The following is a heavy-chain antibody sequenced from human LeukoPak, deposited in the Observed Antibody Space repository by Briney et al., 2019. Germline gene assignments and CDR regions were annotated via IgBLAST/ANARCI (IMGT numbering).Heavy chain of an antibody. Sequence: PGGSLRLSCAASGFTFSSYGMHWVRQAPGKGLEWVAVISYDGSNKYYADSVKGRFTISRDNSKNTLYLQMNSLRAEDTAVYYCEKGGDWQLITYFDYWGQGTLVTVSS. CDR2: ISYDGSNK. CDR1: GFTFSSYG. V-gene: IGHV3-30*18. J-gene: IGHJ4*02. D-gene: IGHD6-6*01. CDR3: EKGGDWQLITYFDY.